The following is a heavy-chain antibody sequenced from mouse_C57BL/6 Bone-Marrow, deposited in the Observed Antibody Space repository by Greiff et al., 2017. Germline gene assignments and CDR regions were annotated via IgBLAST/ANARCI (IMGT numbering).Heavy chain of an antibody. CDR3: ERDGRSCYWYFDV. CDR2: IDPSDSYT. D-gene: IGHD1-1*01. V-gene: IGHV1-69*01. J-gene: IGHJ1*03. Sequence: VQLQQPGAELVMPGASVKLSCKASGYTFTSYWMHWVKQRPGQGLEWIGEIDPSDSYTNYNQKFKGKSTLTVDKSSSTAYMQLSSLTSEDSAVYDWERDGRSCYWYFDVGGTGTTVTGSA. CDR1: GYTFTSYW.